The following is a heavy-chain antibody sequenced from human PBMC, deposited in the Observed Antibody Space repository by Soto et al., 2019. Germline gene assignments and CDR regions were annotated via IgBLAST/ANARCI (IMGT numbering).Heavy chain of an antibody. V-gene: IGHV1-46*01. CDR3: ARDSPIGSTFSGYDAIDY. CDR2: VNLSGGTA. Sequence: ASVKVSCKASGYTFTSYYMHWVRQAPGQGLEWMGVVNLSGGTANYAQKFQGRVTITADKSTSTAYMGLNSLRSEDTAVYYCARDSPIGSTFSGYDAIDYWGQGTLVTVSS. D-gene: IGHD5-12*01. J-gene: IGHJ4*02. CDR1: GYTFTSYY.